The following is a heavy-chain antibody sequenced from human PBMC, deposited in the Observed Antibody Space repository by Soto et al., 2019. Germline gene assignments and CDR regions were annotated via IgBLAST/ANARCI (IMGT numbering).Heavy chain of an antibody. CDR3: ARDTYTVTFDY. CDR1: GYTFTSYY. D-gene: IGHD4-4*01. Sequence: QVQLVQSGAEVKKPGASVKVSCKASGYTFTSYYMHWVRQSPGQGLEWMGIINPSGGSTSYAQKFQGRVTMTRDTSTSTVYMELSSLRSEDTAVYYCARDTYTVTFDYWGQGTLVTVSS. CDR2: INPSGGST. V-gene: IGHV1-46*01. J-gene: IGHJ4*02.